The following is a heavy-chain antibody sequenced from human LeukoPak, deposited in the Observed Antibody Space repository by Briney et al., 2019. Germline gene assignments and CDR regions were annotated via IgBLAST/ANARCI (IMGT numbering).Heavy chain of an antibody. CDR2: INHSRST. CDR3: ARAPRGLRYFDWRRFWWFDP. CDR1: GGSFSGYY. J-gene: IGHJ5*02. V-gene: IGHV4-34*01. D-gene: IGHD3-9*01. Sequence: SETLSLTCAVYGGSFSGYYWSWIRQPPGKGLEWIGEINHSRSTNYNPSLKSRVTISVDTSKNQYSLKLSSVTAADTAVYYCARAPRGLRYFDWRRFWWFDPWGQGTLVTVSS.